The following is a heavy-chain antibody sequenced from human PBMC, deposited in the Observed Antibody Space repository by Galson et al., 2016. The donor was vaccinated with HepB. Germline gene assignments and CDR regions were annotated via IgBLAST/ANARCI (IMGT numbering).Heavy chain of an antibody. J-gene: IGHJ4*02. Sequence: TLSLTCAASGGSISSGGYSWNWIRQPPGKGLEWIGYIYHSGSTHYNPSLKNRVTISLGKSKNQFSLKLSSVTAADTAVYYCARGIEWFGDLNFFDYWGQGTLVTVSS. CDR3: ARGIEWFGDLNFFDY. CDR2: IYHSGST. D-gene: IGHD3-10*01. V-gene: IGHV4-30-2*01. CDR1: GGSISSGGYS.